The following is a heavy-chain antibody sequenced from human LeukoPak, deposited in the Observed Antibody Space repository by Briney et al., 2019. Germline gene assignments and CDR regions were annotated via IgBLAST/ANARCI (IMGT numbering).Heavy chain of an antibody. Sequence: GASVKVSCKASGYTFTDYYMHWVRQAPGQGPEWMGWIKPNSGGTSYTQKFQGRVTMTRDTSISTAYMELRSLRSDDTAVYYCARVVMKLYYYYYYMDVWGKGTTVTISS. V-gene: IGHV1-2*02. J-gene: IGHJ6*03. CDR3: ARVVMKLYYYYYYMDV. CDR1: GYTFTDYY. CDR2: IKPNSGGT.